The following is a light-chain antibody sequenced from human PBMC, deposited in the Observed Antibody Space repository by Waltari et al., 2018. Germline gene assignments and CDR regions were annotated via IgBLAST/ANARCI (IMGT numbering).Light chain of an antibody. J-gene: IGLJ3*02. Sequence: QSVLTQPPSVSAAAGQKVTISCSGSSSNIGNTYVSWYQQLPGTAPKLLIYDNNKRPSGIPDRFSGSKSGTSATLGITGLQTGDEADYYCGTWDSSLSAGVFGGGTKLTVL. V-gene: IGLV1-51*01. CDR3: GTWDSSLSAGV. CDR1: SSNIGNTY. CDR2: DNN.